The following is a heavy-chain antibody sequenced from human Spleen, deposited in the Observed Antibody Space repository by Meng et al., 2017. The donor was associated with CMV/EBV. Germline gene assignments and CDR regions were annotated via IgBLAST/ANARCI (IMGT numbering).Heavy chain of an antibody. J-gene: IGHJ4*02. CDR2: IRSKANSYAT. CDR3: TIVYSSGWYFDY. Sequence: LQLQESGPGLVKPSATLSLTCMVSGGSISSSSSYWGWIRQPPGKGLEWVGRIRSKANSYATAYAASVKGRFTISRDDSKNTAYLQMNSLKTEDTAVYYCTIVYSSGWYFDYWGQGTLVTVSS. D-gene: IGHD6-19*01. CDR1: GGSISSSS. V-gene: IGHV3-73*01.